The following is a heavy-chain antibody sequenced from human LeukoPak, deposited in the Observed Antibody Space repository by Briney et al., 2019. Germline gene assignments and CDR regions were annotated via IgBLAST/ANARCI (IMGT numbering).Heavy chain of an antibody. V-gene: IGHV3-30*18. Sequence: LTLSCTASGCTFNNFAMHWIRQAPGKGLELVAVISFYGNTKHYADSVKGRFTISRDNSNETLHLQMDNLRAEDTAVYYCAKDRSGSYDYWGQGTLVTVSS. CDR2: ISFYGNTK. CDR3: AKDRSGSYDY. CDR1: GCTFNNFA. D-gene: IGHD3-10*01. J-gene: IGHJ4*02.